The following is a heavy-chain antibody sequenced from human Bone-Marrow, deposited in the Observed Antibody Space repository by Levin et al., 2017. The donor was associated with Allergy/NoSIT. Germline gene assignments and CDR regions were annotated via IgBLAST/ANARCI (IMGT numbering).Heavy chain of an antibody. J-gene: IGHJ3*02. Sequence: KASETLSLTCTVSGDSIDSGGYYWTWIRQRPGKGLEWIGYIYYTGTTDYNPSLKSRLTISLDPSKTQFSLKLTSVTAADTAVYYCARDRHDYGSNDPFDIWGQGTMVTVSS. CDR2: IYYTGTT. CDR1: GDSIDSGGYY. D-gene: IGHD4-17*01. CDR3: ARDRHDYGSNDPFDI. V-gene: IGHV4-31*03.